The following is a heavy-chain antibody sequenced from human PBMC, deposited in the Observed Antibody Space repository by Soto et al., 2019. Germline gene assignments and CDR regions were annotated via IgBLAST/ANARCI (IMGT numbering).Heavy chain of an antibody. D-gene: IGHD1-26*01. Sequence: SETLSLTCTVSGGSISSDGYYWSWIRQHPGKGLEWLRYIYYSGSTYYNPSLKSRVTIAVDTSKSQFSLRLSSVTAADTAVYYCARDSWEYYFDYWGQGTLVTVSS. CDR2: IYYSGST. V-gene: IGHV4-31*03. J-gene: IGHJ4*02. CDR3: ARDSWEYYFDY. CDR1: GGSISSDGYY.